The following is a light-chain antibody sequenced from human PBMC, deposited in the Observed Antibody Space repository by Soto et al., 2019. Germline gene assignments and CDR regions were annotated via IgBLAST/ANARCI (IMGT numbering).Light chain of an antibody. V-gene: IGKV3-20*01. Sequence: EIVLTQSPGTLSLSPGERATLSCRASQTISSTYLAWYQQKPGQAPRLLIYGASRRATDIPDRFSGSGSGTDLTLTISSLDPEDFAVYFCQQYDSSPFTFGPGTKVDFK. CDR1: QTISSTY. J-gene: IGKJ3*01. CDR2: GAS. CDR3: QQYDSSPFT.